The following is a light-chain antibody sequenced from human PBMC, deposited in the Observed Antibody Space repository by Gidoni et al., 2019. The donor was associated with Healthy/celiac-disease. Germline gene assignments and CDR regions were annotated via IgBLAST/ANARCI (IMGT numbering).Light chain of an antibody. J-gene: IGKJ1*01. CDR1: QSISSW. CDR3: QQYNRRGWT. V-gene: IGKV1-5*03. CDR2: KAS. Sequence: DIQMTQSPSTLSASVGDRVTITCRASQSISSWLAWYQQKPGKAPKLLIYKASSLESGVPSRFSGSGSGTEFTLTISSLQPDDFATYYCQQYNRRGWTFGQXTKVEIK.